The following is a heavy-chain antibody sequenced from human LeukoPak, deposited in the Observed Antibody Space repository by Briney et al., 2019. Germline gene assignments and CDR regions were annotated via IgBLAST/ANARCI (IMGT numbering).Heavy chain of an antibody. Sequence: PGGSLRLSCAASGFSFRSYAMHCARQAPGKGLEWVTFIWYDGSNEYYADSVKGRFTTSRDNSKNTLYLQMNSLRAEDTAVYYCAKDTSYGMDVWGQGTTVTVSS. V-gene: IGHV3-30*02. J-gene: IGHJ6*02. CDR1: GFSFRSYA. CDR2: IWYDGSNE. CDR3: AKDTSYGMDV.